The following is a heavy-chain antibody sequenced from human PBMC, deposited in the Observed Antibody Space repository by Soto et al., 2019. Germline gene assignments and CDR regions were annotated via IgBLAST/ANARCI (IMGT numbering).Heavy chain of an antibody. CDR2: IYYSGST. Sequence: SETLSLTCSVSGGSVSSNIYYWTWIRQHPGKGPEWIGHIYYSGSTYYNPSLKSRVTISLGMSKNQFSLKLTSVSAADTAVYYCARGYDYDSGGYLFDYWGQGTLVTV. J-gene: IGHJ4*02. D-gene: IGHD3-22*01. CDR3: ARGYDYDSGGYLFDY. CDR1: GGSVSSNIYY. V-gene: IGHV4-31*03.